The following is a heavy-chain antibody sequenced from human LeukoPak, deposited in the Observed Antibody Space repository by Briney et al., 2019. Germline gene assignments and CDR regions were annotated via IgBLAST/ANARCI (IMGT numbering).Heavy chain of an antibody. D-gene: IGHD3-10*01. CDR1: GGSISSYY. CDR2: IYTSGST. J-gene: IGHJ3*02. V-gene: IGHV4-4*07. CDR3: AKVGSGSPDDAFDI. Sequence: SETLSLTCTVSGGSISSYYWSWIRQPAGKGLEWIGRIYTSGSTNYNPSLKSRVTMSVDTSKNQFSLKLSSVTAEDTAVYYCAKVGSGSPDDAFDIWGQGTMVTVSS.